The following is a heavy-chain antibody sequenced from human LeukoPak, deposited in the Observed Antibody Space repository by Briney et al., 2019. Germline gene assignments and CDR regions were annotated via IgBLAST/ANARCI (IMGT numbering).Heavy chain of an antibody. V-gene: IGHV4-61*01. Sequence: PSETLSLTCTVSGDSISSSSYYWSWIRQPPGKGLEWIGYIYYSGSTNYNPSLKSRVTISVDTSKNQFSLKLSSVTAADTAVYYCASGDYGGNSDYFQHWGQGTLVTVSS. D-gene: IGHD4-23*01. CDR3: ASGDYGGNSDYFQH. J-gene: IGHJ1*01. CDR1: GDSISSSSYY. CDR2: IYYSGST.